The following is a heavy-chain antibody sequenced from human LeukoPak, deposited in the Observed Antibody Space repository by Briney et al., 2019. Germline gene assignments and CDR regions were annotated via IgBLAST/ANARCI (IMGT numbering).Heavy chain of an antibody. CDR2: ISISSTTI. V-gene: IGHV3-48*02. CDR3: ASNPPGYCSGGSCRYLDL. J-gene: IGHJ2*01. D-gene: IGHD2-15*01. CDR1: GFTFSCYS. Sequence: GGSLRLSCAASGFTFSCYSMNWVRQAPGEGLEWVSYISISSTTIYYADSVKGRFTVSRDNAKNSLYLQMNSLRDEDTAVYYCASNPPGYCSGGSCRYLDLWGRGTLVTVSS.